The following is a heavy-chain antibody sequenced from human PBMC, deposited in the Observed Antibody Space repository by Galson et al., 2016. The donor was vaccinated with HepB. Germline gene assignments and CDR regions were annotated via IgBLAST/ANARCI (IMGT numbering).Heavy chain of an antibody. CDR3: ARVIGGTLDALDT. J-gene: IGHJ3*02. D-gene: IGHD2-21*01. V-gene: IGHV3-30*04. Sequence: SLRLSCAASGFTFSRIAMHWVRQAPGKGLKWVAVISYDGGSNYSADSVKGRFTISRDNSKNTLYLQMNSLRAEDSAVYYCARVIGGTLDALDTWGQGTMVTVSS. CDR2: ISYDGGSN. CDR1: GFTFSRIA.